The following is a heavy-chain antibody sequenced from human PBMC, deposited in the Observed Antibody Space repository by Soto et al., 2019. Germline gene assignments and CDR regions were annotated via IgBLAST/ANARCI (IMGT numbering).Heavy chain of an antibody. D-gene: IGHD1-7*01. CDR3: AKEGALTGWTYGDS. J-gene: IGHJ4*02. CDR2: TSYDGSEK. CDR1: GFTFSSYG. Sequence: QVQLVESGGGVVQPGTSLRLSCAASGFTFSSYGMHWVRQAPGKGLEWVGVTSYDGSEKHYGDSVKGRFTIYRDNFKNTLFLQMDSLRAEDTAVYYCAKEGALTGWTYGDSWGQGTLVTVS. V-gene: IGHV3-30*18.